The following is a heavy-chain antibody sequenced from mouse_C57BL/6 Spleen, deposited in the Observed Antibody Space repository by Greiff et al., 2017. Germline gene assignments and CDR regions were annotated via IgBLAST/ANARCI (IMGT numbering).Heavy chain of an antibody. CDR3: ARDQATGFAY. Sequence: VQVVESGAELARPGASVKLSCKASGYTFTSYGISWVKQRTGQGLEWIGEIYPRSGNTYYNEKFKGKATLTADKSSSKAYMELRSLTSEDSAVYFCARDQATGFAYWGQGTLVTVSA. J-gene: IGHJ3*01. D-gene: IGHD3-2*02. V-gene: IGHV1-81*01. CDR1: GYTFTSYG. CDR2: IYPRSGNT.